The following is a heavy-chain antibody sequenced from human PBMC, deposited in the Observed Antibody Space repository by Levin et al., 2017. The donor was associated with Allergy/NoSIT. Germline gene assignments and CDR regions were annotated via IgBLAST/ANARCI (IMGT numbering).Heavy chain of an antibody. V-gene: IGHV3-64D*08. J-gene: IGHJ4*02. CDR2: ISSNGGTT. D-gene: IGHD1-26*01. CDR1: GFTFSSSA. CDR3: VKAVGSSYYRFHY. Sequence: GGSLRLSCSASGFTFSSSAMHWVRQAPGKGLEYVSGISSNGGTTYYADSVKGRFTISRDRSMNTLYLQMSGLRAEDMAVYFCVKAVGSSYYRFHYWGQGTLVTVSS.